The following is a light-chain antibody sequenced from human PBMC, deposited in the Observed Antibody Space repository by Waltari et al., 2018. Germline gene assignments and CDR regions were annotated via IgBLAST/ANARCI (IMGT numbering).Light chain of an antibody. CDR2: EVT. CDR1: STDIGVYNY. J-gene: IGLJ2*01. Sequence: QSALTQPPSASGSPGQSVTTPCTGTSTDIGVYNYVSWYHQHPGKAPKLLIYEVTERPSGVPDRFSGSKSGNTASLTVSGLQGEDEADYYCASFAGSNNLFGGGTKLTVL. V-gene: IGLV2-8*01. CDR3: ASFAGSNNL.